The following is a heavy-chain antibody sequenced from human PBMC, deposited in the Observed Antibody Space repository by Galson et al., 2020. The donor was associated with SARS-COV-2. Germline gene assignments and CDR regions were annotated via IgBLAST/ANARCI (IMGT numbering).Heavy chain of an antibody. CDR2: IKSKTDGGTT. D-gene: IGHD3-16*02. CDR3: TTEFMIPFGAVIATAHARFDR. J-gene: IGHJ5*02. CDR1: GFTFSNAW. V-gene: IGHV3-15*01. Sequence: GESLKISCAASGFTFSNAWMCWVRQAPGKGLEWVGRIKSKTDGGTTDYAAPVKGRFTISRDDSKSTLYLQMNSLKTEDTAVYYCTTEFMIPFGAVIATAHARFDRCDQVALVTVSS.